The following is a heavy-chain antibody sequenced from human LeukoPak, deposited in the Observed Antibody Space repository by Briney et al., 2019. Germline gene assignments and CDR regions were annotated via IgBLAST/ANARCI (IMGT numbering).Heavy chain of an antibody. CDR2: IWYDGSNK. J-gene: IGHJ4*02. V-gene: IGHV3-33*01. D-gene: IGHD4-17*01. Sequence: GGSLRLSCAASGFTFSSYGIHWVRQAPGKGLEWVAVIWYDGSNKYYADSVKGRFTISRDNSKNTLYLQMNSLRAEDTGVYYCARTVTNHGNFDYWGQGTLVTVSS. CDR1: GFTFSSYG. CDR3: ARTVTNHGNFDY.